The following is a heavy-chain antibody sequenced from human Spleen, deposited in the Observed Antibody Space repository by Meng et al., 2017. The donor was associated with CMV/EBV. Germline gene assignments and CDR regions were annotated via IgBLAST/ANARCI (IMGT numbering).Heavy chain of an antibody. J-gene: IGHJ4*02. CDR2: IIALFGNT. CDR1: GGNLNSYA. Sequence: SVKVSCKVSGGNLNSYALSWVRQAPGQGLEWVGGIIALFGNTKYAQNFQGRVTVTTDDSKTTAYMELSRLRSDDTAVYYCARFVQGGYWGQGTLVTVSS. D-gene: IGHD3-16*01. CDR3: ARFVQGGY. V-gene: IGHV1-69*05.